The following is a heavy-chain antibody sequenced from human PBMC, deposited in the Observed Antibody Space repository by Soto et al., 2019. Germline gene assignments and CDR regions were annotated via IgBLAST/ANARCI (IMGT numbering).Heavy chain of an antibody. J-gene: IGHJ6*02. D-gene: IGHD6-19*01. CDR1: GGSISSSSYY. V-gene: IGHV4-39*01. CDR3: ASTYSSGSGYGMDV. Sequence: QLQLQESGPGLVKPSETLSLTCTVSGGSISSSSYYWGWIRQPPGKGLEWIGSIYYSGSTYYNPSLKSRVTISVDTSKNQCSLKLSSVTAADTAVYYCASTYSSGSGYGMDVWGQGTTVTVSS. CDR2: IYYSGST.